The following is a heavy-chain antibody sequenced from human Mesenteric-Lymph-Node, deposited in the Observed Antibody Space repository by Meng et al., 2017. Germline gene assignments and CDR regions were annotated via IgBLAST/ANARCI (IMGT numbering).Heavy chain of an antibody. CDR1: GYTFTTYG. CDR3: ARDSGGGAPPRLDYYYYGMDV. J-gene: IGHJ6*02. CDR2: ISPYNGNT. D-gene: IGHD3-10*01. V-gene: IGHV1-18*01. Sequence: ASVKVSCKTSGYTFTTYGITWVRQAPGQGLEWMGWISPYNGNTNYAQKFQGRVTMTTDTSTSAAYIEVRTLRSDDTAVYYCARDSGGGAPPRLDYYYYGMDVWGQGTTVTVSS.